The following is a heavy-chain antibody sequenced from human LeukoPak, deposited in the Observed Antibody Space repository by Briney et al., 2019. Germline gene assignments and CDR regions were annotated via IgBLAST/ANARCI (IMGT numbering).Heavy chain of an antibody. J-gene: IGHJ4*02. CDR2: IYHSGST. D-gene: IGHD3-3*01. CDR1: GYSISSGYY. CDR3: ARQEYDFWSGYYIAYLDY. Sequence: SETLSLTCAVSGYSISSGYYWGWIRQPPGKGLEWIGSIYHSGSTYYNPSLKSRVTISVDTSKNQFSLKLSSVTAADTAVYYCARQEYDFWSGYYIAYLDYWGQGTLVTVSS. V-gene: IGHV4-38-2*01.